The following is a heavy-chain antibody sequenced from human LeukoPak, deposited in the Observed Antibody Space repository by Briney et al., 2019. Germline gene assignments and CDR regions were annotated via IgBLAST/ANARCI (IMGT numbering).Heavy chain of an antibody. J-gene: IGHJ4*02. Sequence: SETLSLTCTVSGYSISSGYYWGWIRQPPGKGLEWIGSIYHSGSTYYNPSLKSRVTISVDTSKNQFSLKLSSVTAADTAVYYCANEERLVTGHSSSWLIDYWGQGTLVTVSS. CDR1: GYSISSGYY. V-gene: IGHV4-38-2*02. CDR2: IYHSGST. CDR3: ANEERLVTGHSSSWLIDY. D-gene: IGHD6-13*01.